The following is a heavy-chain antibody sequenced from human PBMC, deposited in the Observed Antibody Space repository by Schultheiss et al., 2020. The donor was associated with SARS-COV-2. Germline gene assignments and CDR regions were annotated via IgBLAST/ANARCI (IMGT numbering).Heavy chain of an antibody. V-gene: IGHV4-59*12. Sequence: SETLSLTCTVSGGSISSYYWSWIRQPPGKGLEWIGYIYYSGSTYYNPSLKSLVTISVDTSKNQFSLKLSSVTAADTAVYYCARNPPITMVRGTPGAFDIWGQGTMVTVSS. J-gene: IGHJ3*02. CDR1: GGSISSYY. D-gene: IGHD3-10*01. CDR3: ARNPPITMVRGTPGAFDI. CDR2: IYYSGST.